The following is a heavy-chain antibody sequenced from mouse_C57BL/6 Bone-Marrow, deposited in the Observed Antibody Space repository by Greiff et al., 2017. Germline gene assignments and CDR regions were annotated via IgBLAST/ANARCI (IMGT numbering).Heavy chain of an antibody. CDR3: ARSYYYGSSYGIYYAMDY. CDR1: GYTFTSYT. J-gene: IGHJ4*01. Sequence: QVQLQQSGAELARPGASVKMSCKASGYTFTSYTMHWVKQRPGQGLEWIGYINPSSGYTKYNQKFKDKATLTADKSSSTAYMQLSSLTSEDSAVYYCARSYYYGSSYGIYYAMDYWGQGTSVTVSS. D-gene: IGHD1-1*01. V-gene: IGHV1-4*01. CDR2: INPSSGYT.